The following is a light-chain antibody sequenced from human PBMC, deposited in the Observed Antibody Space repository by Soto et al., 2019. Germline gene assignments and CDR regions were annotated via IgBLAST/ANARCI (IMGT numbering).Light chain of an antibody. V-gene: IGKV1-13*02. J-gene: IGKJ2*01. CDR1: QGISSA. CDR2: DAS. Sequence: AIQLTQSPSSLSASVGDRVTITCRASQGISSALAWYQQKPGKAPKLLIYDASSLESRVPSRLSGTESGTDFTLTISSLQPEDFATYYCHQDNSYPPMYTFGQGTKLEIK. CDR3: HQDNSYPPMYT.